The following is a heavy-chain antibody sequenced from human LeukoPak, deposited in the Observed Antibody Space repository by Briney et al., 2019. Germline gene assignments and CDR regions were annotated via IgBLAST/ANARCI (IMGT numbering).Heavy chain of an antibody. Sequence: ASVKVSCKASGYTFSGYYIHYIRQAPGQGLEWMGWINPYTGGTNYAQKFQGRVTMTRATSISTAYMDLSRLRSDDTAVYYCARPYCSGGSCHDYFDYWGQGTLVTVSS. D-gene: IGHD2-15*01. V-gene: IGHV1-2*02. CDR1: GYTFSGYY. J-gene: IGHJ4*02. CDR2: INPYTGGT. CDR3: ARPYCSGGSCHDYFDY.